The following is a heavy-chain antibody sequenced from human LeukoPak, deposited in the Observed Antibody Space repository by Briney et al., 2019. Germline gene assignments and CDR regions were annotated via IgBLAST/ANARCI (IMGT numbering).Heavy chain of an antibody. J-gene: IGHJ6*02. Sequence: PGGSLRLSCAASGFTFRAYAMSWVRQAPGKGLEWVSYISSSTSYTNYADSVKGRFTISRDNAKNSLYLQINSLRAEDTAVYYCARGRPMDVWGQGTTVTVSS. V-gene: IGHV3-11*06. CDR2: ISSSTSYT. CDR3: ARGRPMDV. CDR1: GFTFRAYA.